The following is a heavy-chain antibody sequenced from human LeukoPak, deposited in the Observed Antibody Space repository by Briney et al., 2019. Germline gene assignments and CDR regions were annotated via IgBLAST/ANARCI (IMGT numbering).Heavy chain of an antibody. CDR3: VRDFGFASKNPLDM. CDR1: GFTFSDHY. CDR2: LYSGGSI. V-gene: IGHV3-53*01. D-gene: IGHD3-10*01. Sequence: RAGGSLRPSCAASGFTFSDHYMDWVRQAPGKGLEWVSVLYSGGSISYADSVKGRFTISRDNSKNTLYLQMNSLRAEDTAVYYRVRDFGFASKNPLDMWGQGTMVTVSS. J-gene: IGHJ3*02.